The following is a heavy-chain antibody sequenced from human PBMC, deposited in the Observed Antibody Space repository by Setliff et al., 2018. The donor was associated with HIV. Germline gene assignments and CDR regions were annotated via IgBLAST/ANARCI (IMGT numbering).Heavy chain of an antibody. D-gene: IGHD2-15*01. CDR1: GYTFTGYF. Sequence: ASVKVSCKASGYTFTGYFMHWVRQAPGQGLEFMGWINPNSGGTNYPQKFQGRVTMSSDTSINTAYMELSRLRPDDTAMYYCARAEIYYCTGGNCAQGAFDIWGQGTMVTVSS. CDR2: INPNSGGT. J-gene: IGHJ3*02. V-gene: IGHV1-2*02. CDR3: ARAEIYYCTGGNCAQGAFDI.